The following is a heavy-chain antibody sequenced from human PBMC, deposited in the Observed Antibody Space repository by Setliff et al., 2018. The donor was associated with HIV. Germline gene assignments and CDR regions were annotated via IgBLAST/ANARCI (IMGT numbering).Heavy chain of an antibody. CDR2: IYYSGST. V-gene: IGHV4-39*07. D-gene: IGHD3-10*01. Sequence: SETLSLTCTVSGGSISSSSYYWGWIRQPPGKGLEWIGSIYYSGSTYYNPSLKSRVTIPVDTSKNQFSLKLSSVTAADTAVYYCARDRHGSGSYYSDYWGQGTLVTVSS. J-gene: IGHJ4*02. CDR3: ARDRHGSGSYYSDY. CDR1: GGSISSSSYY.